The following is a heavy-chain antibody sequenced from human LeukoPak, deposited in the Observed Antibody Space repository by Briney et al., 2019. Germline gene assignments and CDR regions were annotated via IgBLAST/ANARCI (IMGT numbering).Heavy chain of an antibody. V-gene: IGHV3-11*01. CDR1: GFTFSEYY. CDR2: ISSSGSTI. D-gene: IGHD2-2*02. CDR3: ARVAVPAAINGWFDR. Sequence: GGSLRLSCAASGFTFSEYYMSWIRQAPGKGLEWVSYISSSGSTIYYADSVKGRFTISRDNAKNSLYLQMNSLRAEDTAVYYCARVAVPAAINGWFDRWGQGTLVTVSS. J-gene: IGHJ5*02.